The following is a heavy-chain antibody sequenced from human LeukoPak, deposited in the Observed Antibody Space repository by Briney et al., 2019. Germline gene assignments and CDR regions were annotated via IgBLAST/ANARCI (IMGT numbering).Heavy chain of an antibody. J-gene: IGHJ4*02. D-gene: IGHD5-18*01. Sequence: GGSLRLSCTASGVTLSSYAMSWARQAPGKGLEWVSGISSSGSGGNTYYADSVKGRFTLSRDNSKNTLYVQMNSLRAEDTAVYYCAKGEGADTAMAIDYWGQGTLVTVSS. V-gene: IGHV3-23*01. CDR3: AKGEGADTAMAIDY. CDR1: GVTLSSYA. CDR2: ISSSGSGGNT.